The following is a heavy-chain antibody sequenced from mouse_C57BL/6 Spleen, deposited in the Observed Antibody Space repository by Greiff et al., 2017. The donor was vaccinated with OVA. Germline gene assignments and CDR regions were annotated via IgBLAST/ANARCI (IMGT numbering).Heavy chain of an antibody. CDR1: GFTFSNYW. CDR3: TGLDGYWDYFDY. Sequence: EVKLMESGGGLVQPGGSMKLSCVASGFTFSNYWMNWVRQSPEKGLEWVAQIRLKSDNYATHYAESVKGRFTISRDDSKSSVYLQMNNLRAEDTGIYYCTGLDGYWDYFDYWGQGTTLTVSS. D-gene: IGHD2-3*01. V-gene: IGHV6-3*01. J-gene: IGHJ2*01. CDR2: IRLKSDNYAT.